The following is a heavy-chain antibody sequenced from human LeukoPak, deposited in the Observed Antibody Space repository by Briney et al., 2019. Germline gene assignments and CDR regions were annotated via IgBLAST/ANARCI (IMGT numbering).Heavy chain of an antibody. CDR3: ERVHGSAIFGHERWFDY. CDR1: GGSISSGGYC. CDR2: IYYSGST. Sequence: SQTLSLTCTVSGGSISSGGYCWSWIRQHPGKGLEWIGYIYYSGSTYYNPSLKSPVTISVDTSKNQFSLKLSSVTAADTAVYYCERVHGSAIFGHERWFDYWGQGTLVTVSS. J-gene: IGHJ4*02. D-gene: IGHD3-3*01. V-gene: IGHV4-31*01.